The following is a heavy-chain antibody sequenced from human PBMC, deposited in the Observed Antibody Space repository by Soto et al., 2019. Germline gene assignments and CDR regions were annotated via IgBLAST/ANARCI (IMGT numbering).Heavy chain of an antibody. J-gene: IGHJ6*02. CDR2: ISAYNGNT. CDR1: GYTFTSYG. V-gene: IGHV1-18*01. D-gene: IGHD1-26*01. CDR3: ASSRVGATNYYYYGMDV. Sequence: ASVKVSCKASGYTFTSYGISWVRQAPGQGLEWMGWISAYNGNTNYAQKLQGRVTMTTDTSTSTAYMELRSLRSDDTAVYYCASSRVGATNYYYYGMDVWGQGPTVTVSS.